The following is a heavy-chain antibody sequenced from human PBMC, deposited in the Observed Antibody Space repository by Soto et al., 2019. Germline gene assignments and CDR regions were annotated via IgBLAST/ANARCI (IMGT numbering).Heavy chain of an antibody. J-gene: IGHJ4*02. CDR1: GFTFSSYS. Sequence: LRLSCAASGFTFSSYSMNWVRQAPGKGLEWVSSISSSSSYIYYADSVKGRFTISRDNAKNSLYLQMNSLRAEDTAVYYCARDIRGTRLLWFGDPNRHFDYWGQETLVTVSS. CDR3: ARDIRGTRLLWFGDPNRHFDY. V-gene: IGHV3-21*01. CDR2: ISSSSSYI. D-gene: IGHD3-10*01.